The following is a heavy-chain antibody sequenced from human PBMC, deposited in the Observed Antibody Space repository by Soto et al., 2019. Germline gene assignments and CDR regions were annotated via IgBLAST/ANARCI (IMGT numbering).Heavy chain of an antibody. CDR1: GGPISSGGYY. V-gene: IGHV4-31*02. J-gene: IGHJ3*02. D-gene: IGHD6-19*01. Sequence: LSLSRTVSGGPISSGGYYRSWLRQHPGKGLEWIGYIYYSGSTYYNPSLKSRVTISVDTSKNQFSLKLSSVTAADTAVYYCARDSGIAVAGAFDIWGQGTMVT. CDR2: IYYSGST. CDR3: ARDSGIAVAGAFDI.